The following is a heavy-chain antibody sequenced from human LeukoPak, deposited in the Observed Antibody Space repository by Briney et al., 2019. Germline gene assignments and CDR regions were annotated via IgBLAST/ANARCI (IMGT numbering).Heavy chain of an antibody. D-gene: IGHD1-26*01. Sequence: GASVTVSCKASGYTFTGYCMHWVRQAPGQGLEWMGWINPNSGGTNYAQKFQGRVTMTRDTAISTAYMELSRLRSDDTGVYYCARGGHSGSYLYYFDYWGQGTLVTVSS. J-gene: IGHJ4*02. CDR3: ARGGHSGSYLYYFDY. CDR2: INPNSGGT. CDR1: GYTFTGYC. V-gene: IGHV1-2*02.